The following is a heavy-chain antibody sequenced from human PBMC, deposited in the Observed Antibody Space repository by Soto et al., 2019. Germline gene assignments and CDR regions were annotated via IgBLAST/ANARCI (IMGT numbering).Heavy chain of an antibody. CDR1: GDSVSRGNYY. Sequence: QVQLQESGPGLVKPSETLSLSCNVSGDSVSRGNYYWNWIRQTPGKGLEWIANMHYSGSSNYNPSLKSRVTISVDTSKNQFSLKLKSVSAADTAVYYCARGIAVAGFRRGGFGPWGQGLLVTVSS. J-gene: IGHJ5*02. CDR3: ARGIAVAGFRRGGFGP. V-gene: IGHV4-61*01. D-gene: IGHD6-19*01. CDR2: MHYSGSS.